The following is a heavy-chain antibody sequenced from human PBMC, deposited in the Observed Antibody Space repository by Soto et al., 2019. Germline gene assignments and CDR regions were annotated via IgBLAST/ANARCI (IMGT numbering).Heavy chain of an antibody. Sequence: PSETLSLTCTVSGGSVSSGSYYWSWIRQPPGKGLEWIGYIYYSGSTNYNPSLKSRVTISVDTSKNQFSLKLSSVTAADKAVYYCAISPSYDFWSGYPYYYYGMDVWGQGTTVTVS. CDR2: IYYSGST. D-gene: IGHD3-3*01. V-gene: IGHV4-61*01. CDR3: AISPSYDFWSGYPYYYYGMDV. CDR1: GGSVSSGSYY. J-gene: IGHJ6*02.